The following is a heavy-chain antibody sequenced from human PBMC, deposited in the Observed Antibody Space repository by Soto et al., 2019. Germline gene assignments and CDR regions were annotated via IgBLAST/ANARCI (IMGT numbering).Heavy chain of an antibody. Sequence: QVQLVESGGGVVQPGRSLRLSCAASGFTFSSYGMHWVRQAPGKGLEWVAVIWYDGSNKYYADSVKGRFTISRDNSKNTLYLQMNSLRAEDTAVYYCARDRVVATMEPAGPAVYYYYGMDVLGQGNTVTVSS. V-gene: IGHV3-33*01. D-gene: IGHD5-12*01. CDR2: IWYDGSNK. CDR1: GFTFSSYG. CDR3: ARDRVVATMEPAGPAVYYYYGMDV. J-gene: IGHJ6*02.